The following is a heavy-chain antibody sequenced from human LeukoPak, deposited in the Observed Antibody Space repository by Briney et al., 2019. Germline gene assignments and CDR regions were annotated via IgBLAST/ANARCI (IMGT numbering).Heavy chain of an antibody. CDR3: AKTLFASSGTSSLAFDV. D-gene: IGHD3-10*01. V-gene: IGHV3-23*01. Sequence: GGSLRLSCAASEFTFSNYAMSWVRQAPGKGPESVSTIHGSGDSPSYADSVKGRFTISRDNSKHTIFLQMNSLRVEDTALYYCAKTLFASSGTSSLAFDVWGQGTMVTVSS. CDR2: IHGSGDSP. CDR1: EFTFSNYA. J-gene: IGHJ3*01.